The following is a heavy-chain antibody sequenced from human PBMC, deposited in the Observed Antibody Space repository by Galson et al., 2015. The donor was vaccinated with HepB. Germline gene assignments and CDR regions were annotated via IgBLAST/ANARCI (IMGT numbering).Heavy chain of an antibody. J-gene: IGHJ4*02. Sequence: ETLSLTCAVYGGSFSGYYWSWIRQPPGKGLEWIGEINHSGSTNYNPSLKSRVTISVDTSKNQFSLKLSSVTAADTAVYYCARAREIIYYYDSSGHFDYWGQGTLVTVSS. CDR3: ARAREIIYYYDSSGHFDY. CDR1: GGSFSGYY. CDR2: INHSGST. V-gene: IGHV4-34*01. D-gene: IGHD3-22*01.